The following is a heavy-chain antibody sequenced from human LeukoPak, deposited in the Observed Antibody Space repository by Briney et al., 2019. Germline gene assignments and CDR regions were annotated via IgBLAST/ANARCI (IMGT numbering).Heavy chain of an antibody. J-gene: IGHJ3*02. D-gene: IGHD6-13*01. CDR1: GYTFSNHW. CDR3: ARGSTSWFAFDI. CDR2: IYPGDSDK. V-gene: IGHV5-51*01. Sequence: PGGSLRLSCKGSGYTFSNHWIGWVRQMPGKGLEWMGIIYPGDSDKRYSPSFQGQVTISAGKSISTAYLQWSSLKASDTAMYYCARGSTSWFAFDIWGQGTLVTVSS.